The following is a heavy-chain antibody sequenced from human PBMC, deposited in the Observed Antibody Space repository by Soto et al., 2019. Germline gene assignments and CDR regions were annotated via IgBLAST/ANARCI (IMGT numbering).Heavy chain of an antibody. Sequence: EGQLVESGGDLVQPGGSLRLSCAASGFMFKNYWMTWVRQAPGKGLEWVANINQDGNVKGYVDSVKGRFTISRDNAENSVFLQMTSLRAEDTAVYYCARPFEYEVFDYWGQGTLVTVSS. CDR2: INQDGNVK. V-gene: IGHV3-7*01. J-gene: IGHJ4*02. CDR3: ARPFEYEVFDY. CDR1: GFMFKNYW. D-gene: IGHD3-16*01.